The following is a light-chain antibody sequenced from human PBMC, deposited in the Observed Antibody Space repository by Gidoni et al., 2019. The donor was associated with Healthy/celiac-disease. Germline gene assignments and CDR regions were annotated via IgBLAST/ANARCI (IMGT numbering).Light chain of an antibody. CDR1: QSVTSNY. V-gene: IGKV3-20*01. Sequence: EIVLTQSPGTLSLSPGERATLSCRASQSVTSNYLAWYQQKPGQAPRLLLFGAFTRATGIPDRFSGSGSGTDFTLTISGLEPEDFAVYYCQQYGSSPPVTFGGXTKVEIQ. CDR3: QQYGSSPPVT. CDR2: GAF. J-gene: IGKJ4*01.